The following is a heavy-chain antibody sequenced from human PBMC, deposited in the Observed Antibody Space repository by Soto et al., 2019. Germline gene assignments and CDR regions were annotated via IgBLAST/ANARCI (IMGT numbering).Heavy chain of an antibody. CDR1: GFTFSSYE. CDR3: ARSGYNWNDGARGYFDY. J-gene: IGHJ4*02. V-gene: IGHV3-48*03. D-gene: IGHD1-20*01. Sequence: PGGSLRLSCAASGFTFSSYEMNWVRHAPGKGLEWVSYISSSGRTIYYADSVKGRFTISRDNAKNSLYLQMNSLRAEDTAVYYCARSGYNWNDGARGYFDYWGQGTLVTVSS. CDR2: ISSSGRTI.